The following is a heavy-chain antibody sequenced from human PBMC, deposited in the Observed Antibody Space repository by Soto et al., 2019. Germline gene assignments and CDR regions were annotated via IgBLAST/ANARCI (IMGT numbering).Heavy chain of an antibody. J-gene: IGHJ4*02. Sequence: PGGSLRLSCAASAFTFSSYAMAWVRQAPGKGLGWVSSIGNSGGDISYADSVKGRFTISRPNSKNMLYLQMDSPSADDTAVFYCATKSLGTYPFDYWGQGTLVTVSS. CDR2: IGNSGGDI. CDR1: AFTFSSYA. CDR3: ATKSLGTYPFDY. D-gene: IGHD1-26*01. V-gene: IGHV3-23*01.